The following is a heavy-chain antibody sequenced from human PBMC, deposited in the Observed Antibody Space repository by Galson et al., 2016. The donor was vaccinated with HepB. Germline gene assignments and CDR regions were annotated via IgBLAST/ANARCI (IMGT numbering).Heavy chain of an antibody. CDR2: ISSNSSHT. V-gene: IGHV3-11*06. D-gene: IGHD3-10*01. CDR1: GYIFADYS. CDR3: ARAVRGVDDAFDI. Sequence: SLRLSCAVSGYIFADYSLTWIRQAPGEGLEWVSYISSNSSHTNYADSVKGRFTVSRDNAKNSLFPQMNSLRAEDTAVYFCARAVRGVDDAFDIWGQGTMVTVSS. J-gene: IGHJ3*02.